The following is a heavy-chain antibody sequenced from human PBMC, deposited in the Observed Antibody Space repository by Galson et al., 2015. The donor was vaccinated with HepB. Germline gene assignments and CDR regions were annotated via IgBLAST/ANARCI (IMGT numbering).Heavy chain of an antibody. V-gene: IGHV3-23*01. CDR2: ISGSGETT. J-gene: IGHJ4*02. CDR3: ARALREVNYDFWSDRNPPAF. Sequence: SLRLSCAASEFTFSSYAMSWVRQAPGKGLEWVSRISGSGETTNYADSVKGRFTISRDNSENTLYLEMNSLRAEDTAVYFCARALREVNYDFWSDRNPPAFWGQGTLVTVSS. D-gene: IGHD3-3*01. CDR1: EFTFSSYA.